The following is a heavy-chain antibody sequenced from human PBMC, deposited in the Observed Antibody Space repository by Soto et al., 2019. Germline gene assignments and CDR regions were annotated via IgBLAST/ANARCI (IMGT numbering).Heavy chain of an antibody. CDR1: GFTFSSYG. CDR2: ISYDGSNK. D-gene: IGHD2-2*02. CDR3: AKAGDIVVVPAAIAFRDAFDI. Sequence: GGSLRLSCAASGFTFSSYGMHWVRQAPGKGLEWVAVISYDGSNKYYADSVKGRFTISRDNSKNTLYLQMNSLRAEDTAVYYCAKAGDIVVVPAAIAFRDAFDIWGQGTMVTVSS. J-gene: IGHJ3*02. V-gene: IGHV3-30*18.